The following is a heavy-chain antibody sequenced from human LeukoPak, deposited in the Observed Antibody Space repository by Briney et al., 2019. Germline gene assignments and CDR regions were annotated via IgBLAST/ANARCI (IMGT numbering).Heavy chain of an antibody. J-gene: IGHJ4*02. CDR2: IIGSSGST. CDR1: GFSFNNYA. CDR3: ATGAYDYIEIAYFDY. D-gene: IGHD5-12*01. V-gene: IGHV3-23*01. Sequence: PGGSLRLSCVASGFSFNNYAMNWVRQAPGKGLEWVSLIIGSSGSTFYADSVQGRFTISRDKSKNTLYLQMNSLRAEDTAVHYCATGAYDYIEIAYFDYWGQGSLVTVSS.